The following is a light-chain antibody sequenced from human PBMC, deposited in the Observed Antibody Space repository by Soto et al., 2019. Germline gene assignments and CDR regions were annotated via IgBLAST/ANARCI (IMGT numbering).Light chain of an antibody. Sequence: QAARTQSPSASGSLGQAVTISGTGTSSDIGGYNSVSWYQQHPGKAPKVMIYDVTKRPSGVPDRFSGSKSGNTASLTVSALQAEDEADYYCSSFTDGNNLVFGTGTKVTAL. V-gene: IGLV2-8*01. CDR3: SSFTDGNNLV. CDR2: DVT. CDR1: SSDIGGYNS. J-gene: IGLJ1*01.